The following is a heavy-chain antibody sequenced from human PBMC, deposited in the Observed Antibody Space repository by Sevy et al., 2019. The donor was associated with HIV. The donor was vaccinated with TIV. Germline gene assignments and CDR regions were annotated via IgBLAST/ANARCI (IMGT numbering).Heavy chain of an antibody. D-gene: IGHD3-22*01. V-gene: IGHV3-23*01. Sequence: GGSLRLSCAASGFTFSTYAMSWVRQAPGKGLEWVSAISASGDTTYYADSVKGRFTIPRDKSESTLYLQMNSLRAEDTAIYYCTNHYDTGGRLDYFDYWGQGTLVTVSS. CDR3: TNHYDTGGRLDYFDY. J-gene: IGHJ4*02. CDR2: ISASGDTT. CDR1: GFTFSTYA.